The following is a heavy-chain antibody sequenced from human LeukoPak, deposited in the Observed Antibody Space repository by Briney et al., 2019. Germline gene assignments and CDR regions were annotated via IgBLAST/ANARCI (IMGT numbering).Heavy chain of an antibody. Sequence: ASETLSLTCTVSGGSISSSSYYWGWIRQPPGKGLEWIGRIYTSGSTNYNPSLKSRVTMSVDTSKNQFSLKLSSVTAADTAVYYCIAASGWDAFDIWGQGTMVTVSS. CDR2: IYTSGST. CDR1: GGSISSSSYY. D-gene: IGHD6-6*01. V-gene: IGHV4-61*05. J-gene: IGHJ3*02. CDR3: IAASGWDAFDI.